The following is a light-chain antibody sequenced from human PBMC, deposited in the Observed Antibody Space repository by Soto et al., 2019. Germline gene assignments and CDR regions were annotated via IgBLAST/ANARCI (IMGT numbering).Light chain of an antibody. CDR3: QQRSNWPAN. Sequence: SPAPLSLSPGERATLSCRASQTITTYLAWYQQKPGQPPRLLIYGASNRATGIPARFSGSGSGTDFTLTISNLEPEDFAVYYCQQRSNWPANFGQGTRMEIK. CDR2: GAS. J-gene: IGKJ5*01. V-gene: IGKV3-11*01. CDR1: QTITTY.